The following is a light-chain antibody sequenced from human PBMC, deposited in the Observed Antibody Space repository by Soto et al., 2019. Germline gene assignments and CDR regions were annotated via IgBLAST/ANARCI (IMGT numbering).Light chain of an antibody. V-gene: IGLV2-14*01. J-gene: IGLJ3*02. CDR1: KSDIGGYNY. Sequence: QSVLTQPPSASGSPGQSVTISCTGTKSDIGGYNYVSWYQQHPGKAPKLMIYEVSNRPSGVSNRFSGSKSGNTASLTISGLQAEDEADYYCSSYTSSSTLWVFGGGTQLTV. CDR2: EVS. CDR3: SSYTSSSTLWV.